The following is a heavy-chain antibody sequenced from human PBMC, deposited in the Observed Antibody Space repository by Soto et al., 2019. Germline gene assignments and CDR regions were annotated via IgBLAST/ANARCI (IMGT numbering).Heavy chain of an antibody. V-gene: IGHV4-4*07. CDR3: ARAYGSGRTYDH. CDR2: IYAHGGS. Sequence: QVQLQESGPGLVKPAETLSLTCTSSTDSVSSYDWAWIRQPAGKGLEWIGHIYAHGGSTYNPSLKSRVTLSLDTSKNQVSLNLASVTAMDTAVYYCARAYGSGRTYDHWGQGTLVTVSS. CDR1: TDSVSSYD. J-gene: IGHJ4*02. D-gene: IGHD3-10*01.